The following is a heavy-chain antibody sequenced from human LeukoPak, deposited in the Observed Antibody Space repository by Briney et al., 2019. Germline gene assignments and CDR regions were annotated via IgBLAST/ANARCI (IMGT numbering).Heavy chain of an antibody. J-gene: IGHJ4*02. D-gene: IGHD2-15*01. CDR3: AREFYCSGGSCSVILDY. CDR1: GSSISSGSYY. Sequence: SETLSLTCTVSGSSISSGSYYWSWIRQPAGTGLEWIGRIYTSGSTNYNPSLKSRVTISVDTSKNQFSLKLSSVTAADTAVYYSAREFYCSGGSCSVILDYWGQGTLVTVSS. V-gene: IGHV4-61*02. CDR2: IYTSGST.